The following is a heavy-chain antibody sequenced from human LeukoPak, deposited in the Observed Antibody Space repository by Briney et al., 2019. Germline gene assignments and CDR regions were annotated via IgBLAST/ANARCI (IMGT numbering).Heavy chain of an antibody. Sequence: SETLSLTCTVSGGSISSSSYYWGWIRQPPGKGLEWIGSIYYSGSTYYNPSLKSRVTISVDTSKNQFSLKLSSVTAADTAVYYCARHTPSDGSYSYYYYYYYMDVWGKGTTVTISS. CDR2: IYYSGST. J-gene: IGHJ6*03. D-gene: IGHD1-26*01. CDR3: ARHTPSDGSYSYYYYYYYMDV. V-gene: IGHV4-39*01. CDR1: GGSISSSSYY.